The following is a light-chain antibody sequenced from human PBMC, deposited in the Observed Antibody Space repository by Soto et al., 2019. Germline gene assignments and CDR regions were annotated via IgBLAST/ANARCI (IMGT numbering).Light chain of an antibody. CDR1: SSDVGGYNY. CDR2: DVS. Sequence: QSVLTQPASLSGSPGQSITISCTGTSSDVGGYNYVSWYQQHPGKAPKLMIYDVSNRPSGVSNRFSGSKSGNTASLTISGLQAEDEADYYCSSYTSNSTLYVFGTGTKVTVL. J-gene: IGLJ1*01. V-gene: IGLV2-14*01. CDR3: SSYTSNSTLYV.